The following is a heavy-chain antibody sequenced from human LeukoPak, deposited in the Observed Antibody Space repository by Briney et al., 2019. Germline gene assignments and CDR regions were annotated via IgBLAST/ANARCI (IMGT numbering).Heavy chain of an antibody. J-gene: IGHJ4*02. Sequence: GGSLRLSCEASGFTFSSYWMNWVRQAPGKGLVWVSRIASDGNSTTYADSVKGRFSISRDNAKNTLYLQMNSLRVEDTAVYYCARGRPHGNDYWGQGTLVTVSS. D-gene: IGHD4-23*01. CDR2: IASDGNST. V-gene: IGHV3-74*01. CDR3: ARGRPHGNDY. CDR1: GFTFSSYW.